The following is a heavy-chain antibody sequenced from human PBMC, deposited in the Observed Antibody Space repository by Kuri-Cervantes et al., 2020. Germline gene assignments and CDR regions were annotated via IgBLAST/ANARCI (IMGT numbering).Heavy chain of an antibody. Sequence: ASVKVSCKASGYTFTNYGISWVRQAPGQGLEWMGWISAYNGNTNYAQKLQGRVTMTRNTSISTAYMELSSLRSEDTAVYYCARGIRVKLMDVWGQGTTVTVSS. J-gene: IGHJ6*02. CDR2: ISAYNGNT. V-gene: IGHV1-18*01. D-gene: IGHD3-10*01. CDR3: ARGIRVKLMDV. CDR1: GYTFTNYG.